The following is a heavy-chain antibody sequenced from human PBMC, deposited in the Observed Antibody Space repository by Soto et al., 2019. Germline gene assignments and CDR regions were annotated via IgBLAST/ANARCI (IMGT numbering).Heavy chain of an antibody. Sequence: EVQLVESGGGLVKPGGSLRLSCVTSGFTFSRNTMNWVRQAPGKGLEWVASITSSGSYVYYADSVKGRFSASRDNAKNSLSLQMDSLRPDDTAIYFCVKDEGIEAMDVWGQGTTVTVSS. CDR1: GFTFSRNT. CDR2: ITSSGSYV. D-gene: IGHD3-3*02. CDR3: VKDEGIEAMDV. J-gene: IGHJ6*02. V-gene: IGHV3-21*01.